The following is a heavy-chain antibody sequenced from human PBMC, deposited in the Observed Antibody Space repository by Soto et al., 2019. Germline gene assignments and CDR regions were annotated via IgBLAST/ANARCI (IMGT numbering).Heavy chain of an antibody. CDR2: ISHDGINN. D-gene: IGHD3-3*01. Sequence: GGSLRLSCAASGFMFSSYGMHWIRQAPGKGLEWVAAISHDGINNYYGDSVKGRCTVSRDNSNNTMFLQIDSLRPEDTAVYYCAKLVGGVEAIGAPGNWFDPWGQGTLVTVSS. J-gene: IGHJ5*02. CDR1: GFMFSSYG. V-gene: IGHV3-30*18. CDR3: AKLVGGVEAIGAPGNWFDP.